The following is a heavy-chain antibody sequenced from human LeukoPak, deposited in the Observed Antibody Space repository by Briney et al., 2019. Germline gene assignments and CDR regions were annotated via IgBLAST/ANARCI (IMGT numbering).Heavy chain of an antibody. CDR1: AFTVSSNY. CDR2: IYSGGST. D-gene: IGHD2-2*01. J-gene: IGHJ4*02. Sequence: GGSLRLSCAASAFTVSSNYMSWVRQAPGKGLEWVSVIYSGGSTYYADSVKGRFTISRDNAKNSLYLQMNSLRAEDTAVYYCARDAGYCSSTSCPDGDYWGQGTLVTVSS. CDR3: ARDAGYCSSTSCPDGDY. V-gene: IGHV3-53*01.